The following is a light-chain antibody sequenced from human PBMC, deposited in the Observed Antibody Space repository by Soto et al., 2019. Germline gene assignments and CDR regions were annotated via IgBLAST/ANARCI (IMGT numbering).Light chain of an antibody. Sequence: EIVLTQSPATLSLSPGERATLSCRASQGVPKFLAWYQQKRGQAPRLLISDTSIMATGIPARFSGSGSGTDFTLTISSLEPDDFAVYYCHQGGSWPPLFTFGPGTVVDI. CDR3: HQGGSWPPLFT. CDR1: QGVPKF. V-gene: IGKV3-11*01. CDR2: DTS. J-gene: IGKJ3*01.